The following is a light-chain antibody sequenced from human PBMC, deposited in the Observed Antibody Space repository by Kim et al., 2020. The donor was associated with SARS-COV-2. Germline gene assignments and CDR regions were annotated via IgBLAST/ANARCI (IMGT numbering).Light chain of an antibody. V-gene: IGLV3-1*01. CDR3: QAWYSSALWV. CDR1: KLGDKY. Sequence: VTPGQTATITCSGDKLGDKYASCYQQKPGQSPVVVIYQDNERPSGIPERFSGSNSGNTATLTISGTQAMDEAEYYCQAWYSSALWVFGGGTQLTVL. CDR2: QDN. J-gene: IGLJ3*02.